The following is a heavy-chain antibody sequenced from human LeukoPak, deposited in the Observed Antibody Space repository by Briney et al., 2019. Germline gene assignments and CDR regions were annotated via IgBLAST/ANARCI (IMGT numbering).Heavy chain of an antibody. CDR1: GFTFSSYA. Sequence: GGSLRLSCAASGFTFSSYAMSWVRQAPGKGLVWVSAISGSGGSTYYADSVKGRFTISRDNSKNTLYLQMNSLRAEDTAVYYCAKGARITMIVVVNTGGYDYWGQGTLVTVSS. CDR3: AKGARITMIVVVNTGGYDY. CDR2: ISGSGGST. J-gene: IGHJ4*02. V-gene: IGHV3-23*01. D-gene: IGHD3-22*01.